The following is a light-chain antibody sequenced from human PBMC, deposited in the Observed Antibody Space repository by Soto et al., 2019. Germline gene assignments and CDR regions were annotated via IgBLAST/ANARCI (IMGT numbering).Light chain of an antibody. V-gene: IGKV3-20*01. CDR2: GAS. Sequence: ETVLTQSPGTLSLSPGERATLSCRASQSLSSNYLAWYQQKPGQAPRLLIYGASSRATGIPDRFSGSGSGTDFTLTISRLEPEDFAVFYCHQCDSSPWTFGQGTKVDIK. J-gene: IGKJ1*01. CDR1: QSLSSNY. CDR3: HQCDSSPWT.